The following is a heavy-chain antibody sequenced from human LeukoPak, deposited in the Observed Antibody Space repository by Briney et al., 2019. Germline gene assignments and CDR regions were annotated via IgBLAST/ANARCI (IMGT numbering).Heavy chain of an antibody. CDR3: ARVGGYYGSGSYSYYYYYYMDV. Sequence: ASVKLSCKASGYTFSGYYMRWVRQAPGQGLEWMAWINPDSGGTNYVQKLQGRVTMTRDTSISTAYMELSRLRADDTAVYYCARVGGYYGSGSYSYYYYYYMDVWGKGTTVTISS. V-gene: IGHV1-2*02. CDR2: INPDSGGT. J-gene: IGHJ6*03. D-gene: IGHD3-10*01. CDR1: GYTFSGYY.